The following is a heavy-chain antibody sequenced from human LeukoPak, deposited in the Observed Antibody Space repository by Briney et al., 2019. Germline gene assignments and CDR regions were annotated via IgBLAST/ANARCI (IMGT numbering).Heavy chain of an antibody. Sequence: SETLSLTCTVSGGSISSYYWSWLRQPPGKGLEWIGYIYYSGSTNYNPSLKSRVTISVDTSKNQFSLKLSSVTAADTAVYYCASGLRYFGTWGQGTLVTVSS. CDR1: GGSISSYY. V-gene: IGHV4-59*01. J-gene: IGHJ5*02. CDR3: ASGLRYFGT. D-gene: IGHD3-9*01. CDR2: IYYSGST.